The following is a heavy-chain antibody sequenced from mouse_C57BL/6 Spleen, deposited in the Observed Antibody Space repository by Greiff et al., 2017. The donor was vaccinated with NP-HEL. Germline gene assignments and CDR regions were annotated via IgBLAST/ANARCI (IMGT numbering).Heavy chain of an antibody. V-gene: IGHV1-69*01. D-gene: IGHD1-1*01. J-gene: IGHJ2*01. CDR3: AREGTVVAKSPFDD. CDR2: IDPSDSYT. Sequence: VQLQQPGAELVMPGASVKLSCKASGYTFTSYWMHWVKQRPGQGLEWIGEIDPSDSYTNYNQKFKGKSTLTVDKSSSTAYMQLSSLTSEDSAVYYCAREGTVVAKSPFDDWGQGTTLTVSS. CDR1: GYTFTSYW.